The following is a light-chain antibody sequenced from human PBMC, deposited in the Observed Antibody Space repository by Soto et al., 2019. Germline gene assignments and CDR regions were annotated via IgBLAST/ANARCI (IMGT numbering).Light chain of an antibody. CDR2: EAS. J-gene: IGKJ4*01. Sequence: RVTITCRASQSISSWLAWYQQKPGKAPKLLIHEASRLESGVPSRFSGSESGTEFTLTISGLHAEDFATYYCQQYNNFPLTFGGGTKVDIK. CDR3: QQYNNFPLT. CDR1: QSISSW. V-gene: IGKV1-5*01.